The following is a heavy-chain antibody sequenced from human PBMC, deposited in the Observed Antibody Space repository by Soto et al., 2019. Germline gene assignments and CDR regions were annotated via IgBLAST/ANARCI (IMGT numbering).Heavy chain of an antibody. CDR3: ARGRDFWSGSPYYFDY. D-gene: IGHD3-3*01. Sequence: SETLSLTCAVSGGSISSGGYSWSWIRQPPGKGLEWIGYIYHSGSTYYNPSLKSRVTISVDRSKNQFSLKLSSVTAADTAVYYCARGRDFWSGSPYYFDYWGQGTLVTVSS. V-gene: IGHV4-30-2*01. CDR2: IYHSGST. CDR1: GGSISSGGYS. J-gene: IGHJ4*02.